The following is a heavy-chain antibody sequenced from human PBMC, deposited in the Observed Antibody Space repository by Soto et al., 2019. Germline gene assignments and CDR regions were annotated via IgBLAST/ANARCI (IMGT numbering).Heavy chain of an antibody. D-gene: IGHD4-17*01. J-gene: IGHJ6*03. Sequence: QVQLVQSGAEVKKPGSSVKVSCKASGGTFSNYTISWVRQAPGQGLEWMGRIIPILNIANYAQKFQGRVTIIADKSTTTAYMELSSLRSEDTAVYYCARVSEMGTVTEGFYYYMDFWGKGTTVTVSS. V-gene: IGHV1-69*02. CDR3: ARVSEMGTVTEGFYYYMDF. CDR2: IIPILNIA. CDR1: GGTFSNYT.